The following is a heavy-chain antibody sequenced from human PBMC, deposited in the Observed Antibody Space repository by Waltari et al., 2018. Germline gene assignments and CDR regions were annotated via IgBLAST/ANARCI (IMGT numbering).Heavy chain of an antibody. J-gene: IGHJ2*01. Sequence: QVQLVQSGAEVKKPGSSVKVSCKASGGTFSSYAISWVRQAPGQGLEWLGGIIPIFGTANYAQKFQGRVTITADESTSTAYMELSSLRSEDTAVYYCARDPRPYYYDSSGYYVSWYFDLWGRGTLVTVSS. CDR3: ARDPRPYYYDSSGYYVSWYFDL. CDR1: GGTFSSYA. V-gene: IGHV1-69*01. D-gene: IGHD3-22*01. CDR2: IIPIFGTA.